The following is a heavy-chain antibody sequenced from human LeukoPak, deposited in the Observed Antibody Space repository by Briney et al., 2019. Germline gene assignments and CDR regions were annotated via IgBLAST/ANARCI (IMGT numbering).Heavy chain of an antibody. CDR3: AKAYGSGSYYFFDY. D-gene: IGHD3-10*01. CDR1: GFTFSSYA. V-gene: IGHV3-23*01. Sequence: HAGGSLRLSCAASGFTFSSYAMSWVRQAPGKGLEWVSAISGSGGSTYYADSVKGRFTISRDNSKNTLYLQMNSLRAEDTAVYYCAKAYGSGSYYFFDYWGQGTLVTVSS. J-gene: IGHJ4*02. CDR2: ISGSGGST.